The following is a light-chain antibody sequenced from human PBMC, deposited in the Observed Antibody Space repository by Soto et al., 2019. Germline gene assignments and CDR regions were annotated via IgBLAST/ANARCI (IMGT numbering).Light chain of an antibody. V-gene: IGKV1-9*01. J-gene: IGKJ5*01. CDR3: QQLNSYPIT. CDR1: QGIASH. CDR2: AAS. Sequence: DIQLTQSPSFLSASVGDRVTITCWASQGIASHLAWYQQKPGKAPKLLIYAASALQSGVPSRFSGSGSGTEFTLTISSLQPEDFATYYCQQLNSYPITVGQGTRLEIE.